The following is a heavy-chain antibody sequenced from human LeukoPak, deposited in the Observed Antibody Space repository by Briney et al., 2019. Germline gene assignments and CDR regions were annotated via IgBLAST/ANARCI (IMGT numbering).Heavy chain of an antibody. D-gene: IGHD3-10*01. J-gene: IGHJ4*02. V-gene: IGHV3-7*03. CDR3: ARDKSAGADTGSSFYY. Sequence: GGSLRLSCAASGFTFSSYAMSWVRQAPGKGLEWVASIKEDGSEKYYVESVKGRFTFSRDNAKNSLYLQMNSLRAEDTAVYYCARDKSAGADTGSSFYYWGQGALVTVSS. CDR1: GFTFSSYA. CDR2: IKEDGSEK.